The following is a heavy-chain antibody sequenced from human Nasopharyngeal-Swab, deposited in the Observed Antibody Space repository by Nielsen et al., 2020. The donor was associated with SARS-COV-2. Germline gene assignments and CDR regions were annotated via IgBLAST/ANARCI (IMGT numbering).Heavy chain of an antibody. V-gene: IGHV1-3*01. CDR3: ARGQVAAAGNFILFDLGY. D-gene: IGHD6-13*01. CDR2: INAGNGNT. CDR1: GYTFTSYA. J-gene: IGHJ4*02. Sequence: GGSLRLSCAASGYTFTSYAMHWVRQAPGQRLEWMGWINAGNGNTKYSQKFQGRVTITRDTSASTAYMELSSLRSEDTAVYYCARGQVAAAGNFILFDLGYWGQGTLVTVSS.